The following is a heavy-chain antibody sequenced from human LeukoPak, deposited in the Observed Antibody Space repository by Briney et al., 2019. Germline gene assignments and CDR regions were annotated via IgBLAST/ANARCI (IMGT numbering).Heavy chain of an antibody. CDR2: ISSSINHI. CDR3: AREGHGSGENDY. D-gene: IGHD3-10*01. Sequence: GGSLRLSCAASGFTFSSYSMNWVRQAPGRGLDWVSYISSSINHIYYADSAKGRFTISRDNAKNSLYLQMNSLRAEDTAVYYCAREGHGSGENDYWGQGTLVTVSS. CDR1: GFTFSSYS. J-gene: IGHJ4*02. V-gene: IGHV3-48*01.